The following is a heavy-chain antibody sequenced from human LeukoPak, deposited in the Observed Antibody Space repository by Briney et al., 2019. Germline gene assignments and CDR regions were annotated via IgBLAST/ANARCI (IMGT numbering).Heavy chain of an antibody. Sequence: SETLSLTCAVYGGSFSGYYWSWIRQPPGKGLEWIGEINHSGSTNYNPSLKSRVTISVDTSKNQFSLKLSSVTAADTAVCYRARPHRTRKNWFDPWGQGTLVTVSS. CDR3: ARPHRTRKNWFDP. D-gene: IGHD2-2*01. CDR2: INHSGST. CDR1: GGSFSGYY. V-gene: IGHV4-34*01. J-gene: IGHJ5*02.